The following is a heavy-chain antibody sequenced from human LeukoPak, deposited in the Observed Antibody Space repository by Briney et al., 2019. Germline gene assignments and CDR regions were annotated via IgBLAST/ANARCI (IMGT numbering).Heavy chain of an antibody. V-gene: IGHV3-23*01. J-gene: IGHJ4*02. D-gene: IGHD3-3*01. CDR1: GFTFSSYA. Sequence: GGSLRLSCAASGFTFSSYAMSWVRQAPGKGLERVSDISGSGGSTHYADAVKGRFTISRDNSKNTLYLQMNSLRAEDTAVYYCAKDVYYDFWSGYYKGLDYWGQGTLVTVSS. CDR3: AKDVYYDFWSGYYKGLDY. CDR2: ISGSGGST.